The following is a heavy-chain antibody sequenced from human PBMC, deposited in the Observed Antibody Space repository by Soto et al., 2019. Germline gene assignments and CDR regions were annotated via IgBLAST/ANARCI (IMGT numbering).Heavy chain of an antibody. CDR1: GFTLSSFW. CDR3: ASYRTMGC. CDR2: IKEDGSEK. J-gene: IGHJ4*02. V-gene: IGHV3-7*03. D-gene: IGHD1-26*01. Sequence: EVQLVESGGGLVQPGGSLRLSCAASGFTLSSFWMSWVRQAPGKGLEWVASIKEDGSEKTYVDSVKGRFSISRDTAKYALYLQMNSLRAEDAAVYYCASYRTMGCWGQGTPVIVSS.